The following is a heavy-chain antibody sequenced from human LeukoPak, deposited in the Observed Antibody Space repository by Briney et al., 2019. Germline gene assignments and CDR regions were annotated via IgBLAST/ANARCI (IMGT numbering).Heavy chain of an antibody. CDR2: IKQDGSEK. CDR3: ARADCSSTSCTMPIYYYYGMDV. V-gene: IGHV3-7*01. CDR1: GFTFSSYW. J-gene: IGHJ6*02. Sequence: GGSLRLSCAASGFTFSSYWMSWVRQAPGKGLEWVANIKQDGSEKYYVDSVKGRFTISRDNAKNSLYLQMNSLRAEDTAVYYCARADCSSTSCTMPIYYYYGMDVWGQGTTVTVS. D-gene: IGHD2-2*01.